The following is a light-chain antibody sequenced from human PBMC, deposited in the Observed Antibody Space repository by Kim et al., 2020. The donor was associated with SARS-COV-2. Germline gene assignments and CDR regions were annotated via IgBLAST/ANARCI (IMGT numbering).Light chain of an antibody. V-gene: IGKV3-20*01. J-gene: IGKJ1*01. CDR3: QQYSSSPAT. CDR1: QSVSSND. CDR2: GAS. Sequence: SPGERATPSCRASQSVSSNDLAWYQQKPGQAPRLLIYGASSRATGIPDRFSGSGSGTDFTLTITRLEPEDFAVYYCQQYSSSPATFGQGTKVDIK.